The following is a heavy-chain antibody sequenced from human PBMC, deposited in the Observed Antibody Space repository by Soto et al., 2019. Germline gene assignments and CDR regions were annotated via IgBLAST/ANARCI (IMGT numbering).Heavy chain of an antibody. D-gene: IGHD3-9*01. CDR2: ISGSGGGGST. J-gene: IGHJ4*02. CDR1: GFTFNSYA. CDR3: AKAPTYYDTLTGYYAQYFDY. Sequence: GGSLRLSCAASGFTFNSYAMAWVRQAPGKGLEWVSVISGSGGGGSTNYGDSVKGRFTISRDNSKNIVYLLMNSLRAEDTAVYYCAKAPTYYDTLTGYYAQYFDYWGQGTLVTVSS. V-gene: IGHV3-23*01.